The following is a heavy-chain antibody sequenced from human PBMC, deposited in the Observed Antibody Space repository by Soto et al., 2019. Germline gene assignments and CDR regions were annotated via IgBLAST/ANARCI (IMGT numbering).Heavy chain of an antibody. J-gene: IGHJ4*02. CDR3: ATPYDYDRSGYWWDFDY. Sequence: GGSLRLSCAASGLTVSSHYMSWVRQAPGRGLEWVSVIYSGGTRYYAVSVKGRFTISRDNSKNTLYLQMNGLRAEDTAVYYCATPYDYDRSGYWWDFDYWGQGTLVTVSS. CDR1: GLTVSSHY. CDR2: IYSGGTR. V-gene: IGHV3-66*04. D-gene: IGHD3-22*01.